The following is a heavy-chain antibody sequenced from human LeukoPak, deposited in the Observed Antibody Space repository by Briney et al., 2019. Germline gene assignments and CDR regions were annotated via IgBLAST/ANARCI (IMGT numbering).Heavy chain of an antibody. V-gene: IGHV4-39*07. CDR1: RGSISSGDYY. CDR2: IHYSETA. J-gene: IGHJ4*02. D-gene: IGHD5-18*01. Sequence: KASETLSLTCSVSRGSISSGDYYWGWIRQPPGRGLEWIASIHYSETAYYNPSLKSRVTISVDTSKNQFSLKLSSVTAADTAVYYCARDYRGGYGDKTVDYWGQGTLVTVSS. CDR3: ARDYRGGYGDKTVDY.